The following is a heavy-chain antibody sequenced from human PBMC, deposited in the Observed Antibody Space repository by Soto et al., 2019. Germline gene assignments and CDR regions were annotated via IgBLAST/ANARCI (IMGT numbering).Heavy chain of an antibody. CDR1: GYTFTSYG. Sequence: ASVKVSCKASGYTFTSYGISWVRQAPGQGLEWMGWISAYNGNTNYAQKFQGRVTMTTDKSTSTAYMELSSLRSEDTAVYYCARSPIVVVVAANPDYYYYMDVWGKGTTVTVCS. CDR2: ISAYNGNT. V-gene: IGHV1-18*01. D-gene: IGHD2-15*01. J-gene: IGHJ6*03. CDR3: ARSPIVVVVAANPDYYYYMDV.